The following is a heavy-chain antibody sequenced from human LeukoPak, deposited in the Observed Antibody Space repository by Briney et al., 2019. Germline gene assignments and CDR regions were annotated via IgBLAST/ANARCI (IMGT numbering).Heavy chain of an antibody. J-gene: IGHJ6*03. Sequence: GGSLRLSCAASGFTFSSYEMNWVRQAPGKGLEYVSAISSNGGSTYYANSVKGRFTISRDNSKNTLYLHMGSLRAEDTAVYYCARGPGVTYYYYYYMDVWGKGTTVTVSS. CDR3: ARGPGVTYYYYYYMDV. D-gene: IGHD2-21*02. CDR1: GFTFSSYE. V-gene: IGHV3-64*01. CDR2: ISSNGGST.